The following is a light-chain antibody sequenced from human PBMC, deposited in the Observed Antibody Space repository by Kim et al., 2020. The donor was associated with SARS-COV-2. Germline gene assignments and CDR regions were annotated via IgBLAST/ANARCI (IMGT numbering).Light chain of an antibody. V-gene: IGKV1-5*01. Sequence: DIQMTQSPSTLSASVGDTVTITCRASQSITSGLAWYQQKPGKAPKFLIYAASSLDSGVPSRFSGSGSGTQFTLTISSLQPDDFATYYYQQHNGYFGRGTKVDIK. CDR2: AAS. J-gene: IGKJ1*01. CDR1: QSITSG. CDR3: QQHNGY.